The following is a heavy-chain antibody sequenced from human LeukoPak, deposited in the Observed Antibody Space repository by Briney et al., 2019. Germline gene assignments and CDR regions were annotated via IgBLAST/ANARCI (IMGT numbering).Heavy chain of an antibody. Sequence: SETLSLTCTVSGYSISSGYYWGWIRQPPGKGLEWIGSIYHSGSTYYNPSLKSRVTISVDTSKNQFSLKLSSVTAADTAVYYCAREVNSYGVDYWGQGTLVTVSS. CDR3: AREVNSYGVDY. J-gene: IGHJ4*02. V-gene: IGHV4-38-2*02. CDR2: IYHSGST. D-gene: IGHD5-18*01. CDR1: GYSISSGYY.